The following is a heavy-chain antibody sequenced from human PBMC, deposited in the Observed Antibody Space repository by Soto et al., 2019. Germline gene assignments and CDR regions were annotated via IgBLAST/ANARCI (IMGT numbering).Heavy chain of an antibody. D-gene: IGHD6-13*01. Sequence: QVQLQESGPGLVKPSQTLSLTCTVSGGSISSGGYYWSWIRQHPGKGLEWIGYIYYSGSTYYNPSLKSRVTISVDTSKNQFALKLSSVTAADTAVYYCARDNKYSSSWYGGGFDYWGQGTLVTVSS. CDR1: GGSISSGGYY. CDR3: ARDNKYSSSWYGGGFDY. CDR2: IYYSGST. J-gene: IGHJ4*02. V-gene: IGHV4-31*03.